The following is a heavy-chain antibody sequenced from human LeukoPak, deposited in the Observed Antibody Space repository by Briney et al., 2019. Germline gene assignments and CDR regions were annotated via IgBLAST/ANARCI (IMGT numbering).Heavy chain of an antibody. V-gene: IGHV1-2*02. CDR3: ARGTGEGYSYGRYYFDY. CDR2: INPNSGGT. CDR1: GYTFTGYY. J-gene: IGHJ4*03. Sequence: ASVKVSCKASGYTFTGYYMHWVRQAPGQGLEWMGWINPNSGGTNYAQKFQGRVTMTRDTSISTAYMELSRLRSDDTAVYYCARGTGEGYSYGRYYFDYWGQGTMVTVSS. D-gene: IGHD5-18*01.